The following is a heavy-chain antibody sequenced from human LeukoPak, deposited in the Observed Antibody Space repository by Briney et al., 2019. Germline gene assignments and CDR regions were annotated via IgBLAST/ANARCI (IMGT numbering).Heavy chain of an antibody. J-gene: IGHJ4*02. D-gene: IGHD3-10*01. V-gene: IGHV3-53*01. CDR1: GFTVSSNY. CDR2: IYSGGST. CDR3: AREYYGSGGIDY. Sequence: PGGSLRLSCAASGFTVSSNYMSWVRQAPGEGLEWVSVIYSGGSTYYADSVKGRFTISRDNSKNTLYLQMNSLRAEDTAVYYCAREYYGSGGIDYWGQGALVTVSS.